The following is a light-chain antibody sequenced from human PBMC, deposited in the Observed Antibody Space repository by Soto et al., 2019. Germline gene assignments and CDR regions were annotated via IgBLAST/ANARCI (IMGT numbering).Light chain of an antibody. Sequence: QSVLTQPPSASGTPGQRVTISCSGSSSNIGSNYVYWYQQLPGTAPKLLIYRNNQRPSGVPDRFSGSKSGTSASLAISGLRSEDDAEYYCAAWDDSLSGVVFGGGTQLTVL. V-gene: IGLV1-47*01. CDR2: RNN. CDR1: SSNIGSNY. J-gene: IGLJ2*01. CDR3: AAWDDSLSGVV.